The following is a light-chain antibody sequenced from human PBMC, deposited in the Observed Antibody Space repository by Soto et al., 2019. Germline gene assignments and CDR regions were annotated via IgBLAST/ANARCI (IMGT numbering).Light chain of an antibody. J-gene: IGLJ2*01. CDR2: RNN. V-gene: IGLV1-47*01. Sequence: QSVLTQPPSASGTPGQRVTISCSGRSSNIGSNYVYWYQQLPGTAPKLLIYRNNQRPSGVPDRFSGSKSGTSASLAISGLRSEDEADYYCAAWDDSLVVFGGGTQLTVL. CDR1: SSNIGSNY. CDR3: AAWDDSLVV.